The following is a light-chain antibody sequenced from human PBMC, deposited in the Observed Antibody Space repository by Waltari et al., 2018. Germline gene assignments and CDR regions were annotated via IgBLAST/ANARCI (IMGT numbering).Light chain of an antibody. V-gene: IGLV2-14*03. CDR2: DVH. CDR3: ASKTNNAAVL. J-gene: IGLJ3*02. Sequence: QFALTQPASVSGSPGQSITISVTGTSTDGGAYDCVSWYQHHPGKVSQLLIYDVHNRPSGASDRFSGSKSGNTASLTISGLQAGDEADYYCASKTNNAAVLFGGGTKVTVL. CDR1: STDGGAYDC.